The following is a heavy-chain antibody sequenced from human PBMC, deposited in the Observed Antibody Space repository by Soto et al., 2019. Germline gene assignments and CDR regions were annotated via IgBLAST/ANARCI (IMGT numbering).Heavy chain of an antibody. J-gene: IGHJ4*02. CDR2: INWNGGST. V-gene: IGHV3-20*04. CDR3: ARAGESGSYLFPFDY. Sequence: PGGSLRLSCAASGFTFDDYGMSWVRQAPGKGLEWVSGINWNGGSTGYADSVKGRSTISRDNAKNSLYLQMNSLRAEDTALYYCARAGESGSYLFPFDYWGQGTLVTVSS. CDR1: GFTFDDYG. D-gene: IGHD1-26*01.